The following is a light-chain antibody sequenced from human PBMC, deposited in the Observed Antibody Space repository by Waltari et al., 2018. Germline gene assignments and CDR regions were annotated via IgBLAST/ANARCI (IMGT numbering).Light chain of an antibody. CDR2: GTN. CDR3: QSYDTTLSVV. CDR1: TSNIGAGYD. J-gene: IGLJ2*01. Sequence: QSVLTQPPSVSGAPGPRVSISGTGSTSNIGAGYDVHWYQQGPGKAPKLIIYGTNTRPLGVPDRFFGSQYGTSASLAIIGLQAEDEGDYYCQSYDTTLSVVFGGGTKLTVL. V-gene: IGLV1-40*01.